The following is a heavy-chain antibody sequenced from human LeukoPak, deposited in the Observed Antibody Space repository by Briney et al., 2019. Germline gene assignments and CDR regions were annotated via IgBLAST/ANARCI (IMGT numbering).Heavy chain of an antibody. CDR2: ISYDGSYK. J-gene: IGHJ4*02. D-gene: IGHD6-13*01. Sequence: PGGSLRLSCAASGFTFSNYGMHWVRQAPGKGLEWVAFISYDGSYKYYADSVKGRFTISRDNSKNTLYLQMNSLRAEDTAVYYCAKDPRRYSRTGGYFDYWGQGTLVTVSS. CDR3: AKDPRRYSRTGGYFDY. V-gene: IGHV3-30*18. CDR1: GFTFSNYG.